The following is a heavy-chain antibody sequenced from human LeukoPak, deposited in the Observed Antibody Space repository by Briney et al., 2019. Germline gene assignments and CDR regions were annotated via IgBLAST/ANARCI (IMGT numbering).Heavy chain of an antibody. CDR2: MNPNSGNT. Sequence: ASVKVSCKASGYTFTSYDINWVRQDTGQGLEWMGWMNPNSGNTGYAQKFQGRVTITRNTSISTAYMELSSLRSEDTAVYYCAIQKGGSELLWFGDPYRYYYYYMDVWGKGTTVTVSS. CDR1: GYTFTSYD. V-gene: IGHV1-8*03. CDR3: AIQKGGSELLWFGDPYRYYYYYMDV. J-gene: IGHJ6*03. D-gene: IGHD3-10*01.